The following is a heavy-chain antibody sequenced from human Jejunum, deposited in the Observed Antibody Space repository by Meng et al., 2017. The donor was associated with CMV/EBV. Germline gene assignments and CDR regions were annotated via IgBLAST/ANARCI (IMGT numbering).Heavy chain of an antibody. CDR3: AHITHYTITTYNGMDV. Sequence: LNNDQMGVSWIRQAPGKALEWLAHIFSNDAKSYSTSLRSRLTISQDTSRSQVVLTMTNVDPVDTATYYCAHITHYTITTYNGMDVWGQGTTVTVSS. D-gene: IGHD4-11*01. V-gene: IGHV2-26*01. CDR1: LNNDQMG. CDR2: IFSNDAK. J-gene: IGHJ6*02.